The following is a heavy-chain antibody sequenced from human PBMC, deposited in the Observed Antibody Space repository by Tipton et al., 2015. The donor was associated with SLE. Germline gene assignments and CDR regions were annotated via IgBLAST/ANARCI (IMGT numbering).Heavy chain of an antibody. CDR3: ASRCRSSNSCAHFDF. D-gene: IGHD2-2*01. J-gene: IGHJ4*02. CDR1: GGSISTRKW. V-gene: IGHV4-4*02. Sequence: TLSLTCVVSGGSISTRKWWSWVRQSPGKGLEWIGEVYQNGATTYNPSLRTRVAISADESKNQFSLKLSSVTAADTAVYYCASRCRSSNSCAHFDFWGQGTVVTVSS. CDR2: VYQNGAT.